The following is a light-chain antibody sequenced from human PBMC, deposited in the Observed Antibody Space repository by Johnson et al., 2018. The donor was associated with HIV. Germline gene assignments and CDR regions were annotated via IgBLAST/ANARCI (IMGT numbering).Light chain of an antibody. Sequence: QSVLTQPPSVSAAPGQKVTISCSGSYSNIGNNYVSWYQQVPGTAPKLLIYENNKRPSGIPDRFSGSKSGTSATLGITRLQTGDEADYYCGTWDSSLSFYVFGTWTKVTVL. CDR1: YSNIGNNY. CDR2: ENN. CDR3: GTWDSSLSFYV. V-gene: IGLV1-51*02. J-gene: IGLJ1*01.